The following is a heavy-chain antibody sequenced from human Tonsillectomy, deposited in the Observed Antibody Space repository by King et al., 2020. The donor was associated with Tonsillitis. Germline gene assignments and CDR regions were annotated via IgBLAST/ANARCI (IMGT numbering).Heavy chain of an antibody. D-gene: IGHD6-13*01. CDR2: IYYSGST. V-gene: IGHV4-61*01. J-gene: IGHJ4*02. CDR1: GVSVSSGSYY. Sequence: MQLQESGPGLVKPSETLSLTCTVSGVSVSSGSYYWSWIRQPPGKGLEWIGYIYYSGSTNYNPSLKSRVTISVDTSKNQFSLKLSSVTAADTAVYYCATQPVPKSSIWYVFDFWGQGTLVTVSS. CDR3: ATQPVPKSSIWYVFDF.